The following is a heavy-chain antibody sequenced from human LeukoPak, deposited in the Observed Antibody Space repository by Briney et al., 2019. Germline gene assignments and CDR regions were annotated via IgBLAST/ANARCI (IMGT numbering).Heavy chain of an antibody. D-gene: IGHD6-19*01. CDR1: GFAVTSNY. V-gene: IGHV3-53*01. CDR3: AREDGVAGLFDY. J-gene: IGHJ4*02. CDR2: IYAGGTT. Sequence: GGSLRLSCAASGFAVTSNYMSWVRQAPGKGLEWISVIYAGGTTDYADSVKGRFTISRDNSKNTLHLQMNSLRAEDSAVYYCAREDGVAGLFDYWGQGTLVTVSS.